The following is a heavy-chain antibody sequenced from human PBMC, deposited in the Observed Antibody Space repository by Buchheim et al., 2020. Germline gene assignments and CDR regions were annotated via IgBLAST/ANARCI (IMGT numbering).Heavy chain of an antibody. CDR2: IWYDGTNR. Sequence: QVQLVESGGGVVQPGRSLRLSCAASGFTFSSYGMHWVRQAPGKGLEWVAFIWYDGTNRDYADSVKGRFTISRDNSKNTLYPQMNSLRVEDTAVYYCARTDGGPSDYWGQGTL. J-gene: IGHJ4*02. V-gene: IGHV3-33*01. D-gene: IGHD4-23*01. CDR3: ARTDGGPSDY. CDR1: GFTFSSYG.